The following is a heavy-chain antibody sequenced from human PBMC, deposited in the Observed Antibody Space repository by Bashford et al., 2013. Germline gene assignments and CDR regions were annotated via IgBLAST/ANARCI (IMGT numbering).Heavy chain of an antibody. CDR3: ASLRTGNSYYFDN. V-gene: IGHV3-23*01. CDR2: ISGSGGST. Sequence: VRQAPGKGLEWVSAISGSGGSTYYADSVKGRFTISRDNSKNTLYLQMNSLRAEDTAVYYCASLRTGNSYYFDNWGQGTLVTVSS. D-gene: IGHD7-27*01. J-gene: IGHJ4*02.